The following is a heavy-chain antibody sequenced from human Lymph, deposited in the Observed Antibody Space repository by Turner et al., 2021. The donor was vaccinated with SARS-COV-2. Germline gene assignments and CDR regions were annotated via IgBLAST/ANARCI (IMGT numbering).Heavy chain of an antibody. V-gene: IGHV1-2*02. CDR2: INLNSGGT. CDR1: EYSFTGYD. CDR3: SRTREVQYVVRGVDPFDY. Sequence: QVQLVPSGTAVKKPVSCVTVSCKASEYSFTGYDMHWVRQAPGQGLEWMGRINLNSGGTNYEQKFQGRVTMTRDTTTSTAYMELSRLRADDKAVEYCSRTREVQYVVRGVDPFDYWGQGTLVTVSS. D-gene: IGHD3-10*01. J-gene: IGHJ4*02.